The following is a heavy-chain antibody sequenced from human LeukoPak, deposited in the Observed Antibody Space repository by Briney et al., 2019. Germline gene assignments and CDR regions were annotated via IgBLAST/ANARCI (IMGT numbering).Heavy chain of an antibody. Sequence: SETLSLTCTVSGGSISSYYWSWIRQPAGKGLEWIGRIYTSGSTNYNPSLKSRVTISVDTSKNQFSLKLSSVTAADTAVYYCARVEWLPNNLCYFDYWGQGTLVTVSS. CDR3: ARVEWLPNNLCYFDY. J-gene: IGHJ4*02. CDR2: IYTSGST. CDR1: GGSISSYY. D-gene: IGHD3-3*01. V-gene: IGHV4-4*07.